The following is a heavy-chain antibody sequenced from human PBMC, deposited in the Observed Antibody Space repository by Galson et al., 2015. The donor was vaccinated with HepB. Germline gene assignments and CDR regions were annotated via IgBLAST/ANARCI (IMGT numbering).Heavy chain of an antibody. J-gene: IGHJ4*02. CDR1: GYTFTNYA. Sequence: SVKVSCKASGYTFTNYAIHWVRQAPGQRLEWMGWINVGNGNTKYSQRFQGRVTITRDTSAGTAYLELSSLRSEDTSVFYCAKRSEFFDYWGQGTLVTVSS. D-gene: IGHD6-19*01. CDR2: INVGNGNT. CDR3: AKRSEFFDY. V-gene: IGHV1-3*01.